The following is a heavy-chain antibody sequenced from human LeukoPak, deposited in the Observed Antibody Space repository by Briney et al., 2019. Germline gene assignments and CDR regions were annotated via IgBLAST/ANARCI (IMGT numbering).Heavy chain of an antibody. J-gene: IGHJ4*02. V-gene: IGHV1-69*10. CDR1: GGTFSSYA. Sequence: SVKVSCKASGGTFSSYAISWVRQAPGQGLEWMGGIIPILGIANYAQKFQGRVTITADRSTSTAYMELSSLRSEDTAVYYCARDPGYCSGGSCYPITPYFDYWGQGTLVTVSS. CDR3: ARDPGYCSGGSCYPITPYFDY. D-gene: IGHD2-15*01. CDR2: IIPILGIA.